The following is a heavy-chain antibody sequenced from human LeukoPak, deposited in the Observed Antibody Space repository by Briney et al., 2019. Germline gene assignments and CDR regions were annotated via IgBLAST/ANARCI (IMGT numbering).Heavy chain of an antibody. V-gene: IGHV3-30*02. D-gene: IGHD2-2*01. CDR3: AKSASWSIEYPYYMDV. J-gene: IGHJ6*03. Sequence: PGGSLRLSCAVSGFTFSSYGMHWVRPAPGKGLEWVAFIRYDGSYKYYADSVKGRFTISRGNSKNTLYLQMNSLRAEDTAVYYCAKSASWSIEYPYYMDVWGKGTTVIVSS. CDR1: GFTFSSYG. CDR2: IRYDGSYK.